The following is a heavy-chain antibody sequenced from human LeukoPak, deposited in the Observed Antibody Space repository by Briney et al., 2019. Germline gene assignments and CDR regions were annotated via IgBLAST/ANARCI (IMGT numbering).Heavy chain of an antibody. CDR3: AREKKDMRDVPAFDI. V-gene: IGHV4-4*07. J-gene: IGHJ3*02. Sequence: SETLSLTCTVSGGSISSYYWSCVRQPAGEGLGWIGRIYISGSTNYNPSLKSRVTMSVATSKNPFSLKLSTVTAADTAVYYCAREKKDMRDVPAFDIWGQGTMVTVSS. D-gene: IGHD2-15*01. CDR2: IYISGST. CDR1: GGSISSYY.